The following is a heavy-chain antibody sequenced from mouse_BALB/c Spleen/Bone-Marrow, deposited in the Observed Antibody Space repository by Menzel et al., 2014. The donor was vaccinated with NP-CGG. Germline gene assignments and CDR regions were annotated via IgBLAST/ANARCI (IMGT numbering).Heavy chain of an antibody. CDR2: IYPGDGDT. J-gene: IGHJ3*01. CDR1: GYALSTYW. V-gene: IGHV1-80*01. Sequence: QVQLQQAGAELVRPGSSVKISCKASGYALSTYWMTWVKQRPGQGLEWIGQIYPGDGDTKYNGKFKGKATRTADTSSRPAFMQLSSRTPEDAAGYFCSKVPTGFASWGQGTLVTVSA. CDR3: SKVPTGFAS.